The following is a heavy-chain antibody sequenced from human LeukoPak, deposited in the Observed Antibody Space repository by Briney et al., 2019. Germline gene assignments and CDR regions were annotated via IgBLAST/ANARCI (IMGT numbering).Heavy chain of an antibody. D-gene: IGHD2-8*01. CDR1: GYSFTSYW. CDR3: ARQTRARYCTNGVCYVSWFDP. J-gene: IGHJ5*02. V-gene: IGHV5-51*01. CDR2: IYPGDSDT. Sequence: GESLKISCKGSGYSFTSYWIGWVRQMPGKGLEWMGIIYPGDSDTRYSPSFQGQVTISADKSISTAYLQWSSLKASDTAMYYFARQTRARYCTNGVCYVSWFDPWGQGTLVTVSS.